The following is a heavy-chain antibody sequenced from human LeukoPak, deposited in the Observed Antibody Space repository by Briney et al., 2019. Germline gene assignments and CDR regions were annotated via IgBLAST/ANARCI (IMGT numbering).Heavy chain of an antibody. CDR2: LYFSGNP. CDR3: ARLGSGYPTPDY. V-gene: IGHV4-39*01. D-gene: IGHD6-19*01. Sequence: SQTLSLTCTVSGASVSSSDYYWGWIRQPPGMRLEWIGNLYFSGNPYYNPSLNSRVTISVDTSKNQFSLKMRSVTAADTAVYYCARLGSGYPTPDYWGQGTLVTVSS. J-gene: IGHJ4*02. CDR1: GASVSSSDYY.